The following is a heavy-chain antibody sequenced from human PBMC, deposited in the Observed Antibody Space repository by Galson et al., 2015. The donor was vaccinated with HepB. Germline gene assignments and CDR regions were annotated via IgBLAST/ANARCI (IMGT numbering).Heavy chain of an antibody. D-gene: IGHD2-2*03. V-gene: IGHV3-30*03. CDR1: GFSFSSYA. J-gene: IGHJ4*02. Sequence: FLRLSCAASGFSFSSYAMHWVRQAPGRGLEWVAMISFDGNNEQYAASVKGRFTISRDNFKNTLYLYMTSLRVDDTAVFYCARVPDQNGIGYFDFWGQGTVVSVST. CDR3: ARVPDQNGIGYFDF. CDR2: ISFDGNNE.